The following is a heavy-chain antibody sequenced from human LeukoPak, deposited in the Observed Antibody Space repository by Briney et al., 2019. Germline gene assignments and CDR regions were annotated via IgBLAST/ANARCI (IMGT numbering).Heavy chain of an antibody. V-gene: IGHV3-21*01. D-gene: IGHD3-10*01. CDR1: GFTFSSYS. CDR3: ARALKRGPDY. CDR2: ISSSSSYI. Sequence: PGGSLRLSCAASGFTFSSYSMNWVRQAPGKGLEWVSSISSSSSYIYYADSVKGRFTISRNNAKNSLYLQMNSLRAEDTAVYYCARALKRGPDYWGQGTLVTVSS. J-gene: IGHJ4*02.